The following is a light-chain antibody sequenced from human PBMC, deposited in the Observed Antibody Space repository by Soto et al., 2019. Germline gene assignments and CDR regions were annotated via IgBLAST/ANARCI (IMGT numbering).Light chain of an antibody. CDR2: AAS. J-gene: IGKJ2*01. Sequence: AIRMTQSPSSFSASTGARVTITFRASQGISSYLAWYQQKPGKAPKLLIYAASTLQSGIPPRFSGSGSGTDFTLTIGCLQSEDFATYYGQQYYSDPYTFGQGTKLEIK. CDR1: QGISSY. CDR3: QQYYSDPYT. V-gene: IGKV1-8*01.